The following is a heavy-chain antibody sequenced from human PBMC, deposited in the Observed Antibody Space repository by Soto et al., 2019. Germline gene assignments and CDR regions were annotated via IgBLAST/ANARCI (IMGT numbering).Heavy chain of an antibody. V-gene: IGHV2-5*02. J-gene: IGHJ3*01. Sequence: QITLKESGPTLVKPTQTLTLTCTFSGFSRTTSGVAVDWIRQPPGKALEWLALIYWDDDPRYSPSLKNRLTITGDTSENQVVLTMTNMEPVDTATYFCAYRHAAAPNALASWGQGTMVTVSS. CDR2: IYWDDDP. D-gene: IGHD6-6*01. CDR3: AYRHAAAPNALAS. CDR1: GFSRTTSGVA.